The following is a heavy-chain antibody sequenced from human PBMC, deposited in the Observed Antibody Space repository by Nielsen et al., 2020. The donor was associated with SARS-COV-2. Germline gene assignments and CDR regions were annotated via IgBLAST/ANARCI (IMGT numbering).Heavy chain of an antibody. CDR2: IYYSGTA. CDR3: VRQSGYSTVYYFDS. J-gene: IGHJ4*02. Sequence: SETLSLTSAVSGASIMSSRHQWDWIRQAPGKGPEWIGSIYYSGTASYNPSLKSRVNISVDTSRNKFSLSLNSVTVADTAVYYCVRQSGYSTVYYFDSWGQGILVTVSS. CDR1: GASIMSSRHQ. D-gene: IGHD3-3*01. V-gene: IGHV4-39*01.